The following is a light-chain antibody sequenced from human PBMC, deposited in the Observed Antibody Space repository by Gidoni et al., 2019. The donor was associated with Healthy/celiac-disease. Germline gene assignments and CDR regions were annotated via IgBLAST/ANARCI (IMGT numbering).Light chain of an antibody. J-gene: IGKJ4*01. CDR2: LGS. CDR1: QSLLHSNGYNY. CDR3: MQALQTPLP. Sequence: DIVMTQSPLSLPVTPGEPASISCRSSQSLLHSNGYNYLDWYLQKPGQSPQLLIYLGSNRASGVPDRFSGCGSGTDFTLKISRVEAEDVGVYYCMQALQTPLPFGGGTKVEIK. V-gene: IGKV2-28*01.